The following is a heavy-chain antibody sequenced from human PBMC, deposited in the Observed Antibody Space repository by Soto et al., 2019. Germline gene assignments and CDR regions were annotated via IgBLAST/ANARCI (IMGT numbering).Heavy chain of an antibody. D-gene: IGHD6-13*01. CDR2: IYYSGST. CDR1: GGSISSYC. Sequence: SETLSLTCTVSGGSISSYCWSWIRQPPGKGLEWIGYIYYSGSTIYNPSLKSRVTISVDTSKNQFSLKLSSVTAADTAVYYCARSTSRGIAAAGDLFDYWGQGTLVTVSS. V-gene: IGHV4-59*01. CDR3: ARSTSRGIAAAGDLFDY. J-gene: IGHJ4*02.